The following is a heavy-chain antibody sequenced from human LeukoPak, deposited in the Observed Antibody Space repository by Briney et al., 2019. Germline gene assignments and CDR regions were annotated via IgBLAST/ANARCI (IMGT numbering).Heavy chain of an antibody. CDR1: EFRFGSYA. V-gene: IGHV3-7*01. CDR2: IHQDGVDK. Sequence: GGSLRLSCAASEFRFGSYAMSWVRQAPRKGPEWVANIHQDGVDKDYVDSVKGRFTISRDNAKNSLYLQMNSLRAEDTAVYYCARGHSYYYYYMDVWGKGTTVTVSS. J-gene: IGHJ6*03. CDR3: ARGHSYYYYYMDV.